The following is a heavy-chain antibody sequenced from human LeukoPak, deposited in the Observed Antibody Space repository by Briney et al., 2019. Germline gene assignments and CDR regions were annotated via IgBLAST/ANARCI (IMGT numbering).Heavy chain of an antibody. J-gene: IGHJ5*02. CDR3: VKDRNTYGDYVGWFDP. Sequence: PGGSLRLSCAASGYPFSTYAMSCVSQAPGKGLECVSAISGRGDITYYADSVKGRFTISRDSSKKTVFLQMNSLRAEDTAVYYCVKDRNTYGDYVGWFDPWGQGTLVTVSS. CDR1: GYPFSTYA. D-gene: IGHD4-17*01. CDR2: ISGRGDIT. V-gene: IGHV3-23*01.